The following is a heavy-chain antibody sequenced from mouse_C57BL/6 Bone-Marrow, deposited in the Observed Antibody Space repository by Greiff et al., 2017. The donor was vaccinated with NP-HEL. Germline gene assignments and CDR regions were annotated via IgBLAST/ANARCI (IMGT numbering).Heavy chain of an antibody. V-gene: IGHV2-2*01. CDR3: ARSTMVTTRADYYAMDY. J-gene: IGHJ4*01. Sequence: VQLQQSGPGLVQPSQSLSITCTVSGFSLTSYGVHWVRQSPGKGLEWLGVIWSGGSTDYNAAFISRLSISKDNTKSQVFFKMNSLQADDTAIYYCARSTMVTTRADYYAMDYWGQGTSVTVSS. D-gene: IGHD2-2*01. CDR1: GFSLTSYG. CDR2: IWSGGST.